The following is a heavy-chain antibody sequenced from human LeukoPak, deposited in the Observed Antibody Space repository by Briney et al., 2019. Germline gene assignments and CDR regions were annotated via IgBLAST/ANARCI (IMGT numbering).Heavy chain of an antibody. Sequence: PGGSLRLSCAASGFTFSSYAISWVRQAPGQGLEWMGGIIPIFGTANYAQKFQGRVTITTDESTSTAYMELSSLRSEDTAVYYCARDPRYGDYVTDYYYYMDVWGKGTTVTVSS. CDR1: GFTFSSYA. CDR3: ARDPRYGDYVTDYYYYMDV. J-gene: IGHJ6*03. D-gene: IGHD4-17*01. V-gene: IGHV1-69*05. CDR2: IIPIFGTA.